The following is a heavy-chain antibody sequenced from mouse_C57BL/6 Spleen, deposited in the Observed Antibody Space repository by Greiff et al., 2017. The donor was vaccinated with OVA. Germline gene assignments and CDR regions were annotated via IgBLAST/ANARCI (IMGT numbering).Heavy chain of an antibody. CDR2: ISDGGSYT. CDR1: GFTFSSYA. Sequence: EVKLMESGGGLVKPGGSLKLSCAASGFTFSSYAMSWVRQTPEKRLEWVATISDGGSYTYYPDNVKGRFTISRDNAKNNLYLQRSHLKSEDTAMYYCARDDYDGVWFAYWGQGTLVTVSA. J-gene: IGHJ3*01. CDR3: ARDDYDGVWFAY. D-gene: IGHD2-4*01. V-gene: IGHV5-4*01.